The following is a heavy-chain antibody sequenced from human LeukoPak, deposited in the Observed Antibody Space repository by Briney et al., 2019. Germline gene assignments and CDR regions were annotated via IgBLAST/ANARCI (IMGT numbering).Heavy chain of an antibody. CDR2: IYSGGST. V-gene: IGHV3-53*01. CDR1: GFTVSSNY. J-gene: IGHJ4*02. D-gene: IGHD3-22*01. CDR3: AREIPSLSDYDSSGYLDY. Sequence: GGSLRLSCAASGFTVSSNYMSWVRQAPGKGLEWVSVIYSGGSTYYADSVKGRFTISRDNSKNTLYLQMNSLRAEDTAVYYCAREIPSLSDYDSSGYLDYWGQGTLVTVSS.